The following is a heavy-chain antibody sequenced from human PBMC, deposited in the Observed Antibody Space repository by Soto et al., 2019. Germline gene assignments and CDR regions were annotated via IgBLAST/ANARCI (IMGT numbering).Heavy chain of an antibody. CDR3: ARVAQVPFDY. CDR1: GGSISSYY. CDR2: IYYSGST. J-gene: IGHJ4*02. Sequence: PSETLSLTCTVSGGSISSYYWSWIQQPPGKGLEWIGYIYYSGSTNYNPSLKSRVTISVDTSKNQFSLKLSSVTAADTAVYYCARVAQVPFDYWGQGTLVTVSS. V-gene: IGHV4-59*08.